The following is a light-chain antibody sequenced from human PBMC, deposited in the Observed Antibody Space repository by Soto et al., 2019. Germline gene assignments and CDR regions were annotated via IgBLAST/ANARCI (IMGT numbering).Light chain of an antibody. Sequence: QSALIQPASVSGSPGQSITISWTGTIRDVGGSNYVSWYQHHPHRAPKLLIYEVSYRPSGVSSRFSGSKSGNTASLTISGLQAEDEADYYCSSYTSSNTLEVFGVGTKVTVL. J-gene: IGLJ1*01. V-gene: IGLV2-14*01. CDR2: EVS. CDR1: IRDVGGSNY. CDR3: SSYTSSNTLEV.